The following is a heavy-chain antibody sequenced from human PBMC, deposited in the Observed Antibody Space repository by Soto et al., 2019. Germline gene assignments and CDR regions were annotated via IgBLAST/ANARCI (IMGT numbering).Heavy chain of an antibody. D-gene: IGHD3-16*01. J-gene: IGHJ5*02. CDR2: IYYSGST. Sequence: PSETLSLTCTVSGGSIISYGWSWIRQPPGKGLEWIGYIYYSGSTNYNPSLKSRVNISVDTSKNQFSLKLSSVTAADTAVYYCARLGAQEIDPWGQGTLVTVYS. CDR3: ARLGAQEIDP. CDR1: GGSIISYG. V-gene: IGHV4-59*08.